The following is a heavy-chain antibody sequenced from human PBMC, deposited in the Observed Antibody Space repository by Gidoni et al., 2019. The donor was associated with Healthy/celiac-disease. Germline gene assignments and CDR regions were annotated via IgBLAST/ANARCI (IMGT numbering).Heavy chain of an antibody. Sequence: EVQLVASRGGLVQLGGSLSLSCAASGFTFSSHAMTWLRQAPGKVLEWGSSISSSSSYIYYADSVKGRFTISRDNAKNSMYLQMNSLRAEDTAVYYCAKPLTRDYDFWSGYDYRPPNWFDPWGQGTLVTVSS. CDR2: ISSSSSYI. V-gene: IGHV3-21*01. CDR3: AKPLTRDYDFWSGYDYRPPNWFDP. J-gene: IGHJ5*02. CDR1: GFTFSSHA. D-gene: IGHD3-3*01.